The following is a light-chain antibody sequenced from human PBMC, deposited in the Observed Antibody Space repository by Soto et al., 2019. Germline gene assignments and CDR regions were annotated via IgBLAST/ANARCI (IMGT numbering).Light chain of an antibody. CDR1: QSVGSSR. CDR3: QQYGGSPAIT. CDR2: AAS. V-gene: IGKV3-20*01. Sequence: EIVLTQSPGTLSLSPGERVTLSCRASQSVGSSRLAWYQQKPGQTPRLLIYAASSRATGIPDRFSGSGSGPEFILTISRLEPEDFGVYYCQQYGGSPAITFGQGTRLEIK. J-gene: IGKJ5*01.